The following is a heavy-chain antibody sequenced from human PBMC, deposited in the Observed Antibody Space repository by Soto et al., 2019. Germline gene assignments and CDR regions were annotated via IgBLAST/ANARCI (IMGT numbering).Heavy chain of an antibody. D-gene: IGHD3-10*01. Sequence: SVKVSCKASGFTFTSSAMQWVRQARGQRLEWVGWIVVGSGNTNYAQKFQERVAITRDMSTSTAYMELSSLRSEDTAVYYCAADRGIVRGGAYYYYYYGMHVWGQGTTVTVSS. CDR1: GFTFTSSA. V-gene: IGHV1-58*02. J-gene: IGHJ6*02. CDR2: IVVGSGNT. CDR3: AADRGIVRGGAYYYYYYGMHV.